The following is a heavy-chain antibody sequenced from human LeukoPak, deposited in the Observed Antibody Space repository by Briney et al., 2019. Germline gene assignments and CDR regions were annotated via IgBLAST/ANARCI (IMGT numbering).Heavy chain of an antibody. CDR1: GYTFTGYY. CDR2: INPNSGGT. Sequence: ASVKVSCKASGYTFTGYYMHWVRQAPGQGLEWMGWINPNSGGTNYAQKFQGRVTMTRDTSISTAYMELSRLRSDDTAVYYCAKVGRSCSSTSCYAENWFDPWGQGTLVTVSS. CDR3: AKVGRSCSSTSCYAENWFDP. V-gene: IGHV1-2*02. D-gene: IGHD2-2*01. J-gene: IGHJ5*02.